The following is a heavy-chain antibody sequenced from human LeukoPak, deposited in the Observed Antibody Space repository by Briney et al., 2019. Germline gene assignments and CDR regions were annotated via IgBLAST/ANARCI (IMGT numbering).Heavy chain of an antibody. Sequence: GGSLRLSCAASGFTFSSYEMNWVRQAPGKGLEWASVIYSGGSTYYADSVKGRFTISRDNSKNTLYLQMNSLRAEDTAVYYCAKDGYCSGGSCYPGNYWGQGTLVTVSS. CDR3: AKDGYCSGGSCYPGNY. CDR1: GFTFSSYE. D-gene: IGHD2-15*01. CDR2: IYSGGST. V-gene: IGHV3-66*01. J-gene: IGHJ4*02.